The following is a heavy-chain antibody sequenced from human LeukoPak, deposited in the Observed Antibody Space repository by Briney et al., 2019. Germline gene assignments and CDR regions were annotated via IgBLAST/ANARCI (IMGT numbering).Heavy chain of an antibody. D-gene: IGHD3-10*01. V-gene: IGHV4-38-2*02. CDR1: GYSISSGYY. J-gene: IGHJ6*03. Sequence: PSETLSLTCAVSGYSISSGYYWGWIRQPPGKGLEWIGSIYHSGSTYYNPSLKSRVTISVDTSKNQFSLKLSSVTAADTAVYYCAREGYGSGSYYLYYYYYYMDVWGKGTTVTVSS. CDR3: AREGYGSGSYYLYYYYYYMDV. CDR2: IYHSGST.